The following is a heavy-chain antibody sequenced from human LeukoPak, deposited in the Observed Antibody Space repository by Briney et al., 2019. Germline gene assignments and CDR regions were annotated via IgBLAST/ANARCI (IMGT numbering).Heavy chain of an antibody. V-gene: IGHV3-7*01. CDR1: GFTFTAYA. D-gene: IGHD3-16*01. J-gene: IGHJ4*02. CDR2: IHDDGIVT. CDR3: ARGRGWVDH. Sequence: GGSLRLSCAASGFTFTAYAMSWFRQTPEKGLEWVANIHDDGIVTHYVDSVKGRFTISRDNARNSVNLQLNSPRVEDTALYYCARGRGWVDHWGQGTLVTVSS.